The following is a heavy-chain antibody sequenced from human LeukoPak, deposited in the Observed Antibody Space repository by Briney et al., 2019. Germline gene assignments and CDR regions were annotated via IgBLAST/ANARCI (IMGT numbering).Heavy chain of an antibody. Sequence: PSETLSLTCAVYGGSFSGYYWSWIRQPPGKGLEWSGEINHSGSTNYNPSLKSRATISVDTSRNQFSLKLSSVTAADTAVHYCARGVITIFGVETNWFDPWGQGTLVTVSS. D-gene: IGHD3-3*01. J-gene: IGHJ5*02. V-gene: IGHV4-34*01. CDR3: ARGVITIFGVETNWFDP. CDR1: GGSFSGYY. CDR2: INHSGST.